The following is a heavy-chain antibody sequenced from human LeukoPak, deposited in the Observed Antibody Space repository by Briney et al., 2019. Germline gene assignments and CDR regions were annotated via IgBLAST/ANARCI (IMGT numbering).Heavy chain of an antibody. Sequence: SETLSLTCTVSGGSISSFYWSWIRQPPGKGLEWIGHIYYTGSTNYNPSLKSRVTISVDTSKNQFSLKLSSVTAADTAVYYCARLQYSSGWPHFDYWGQGNLVTVSS. CDR3: ARLQYSSGWPHFDY. D-gene: IGHD6-19*01. V-gene: IGHV4-59*01. J-gene: IGHJ4*02. CDR1: GGSISSFY. CDR2: IYYTGST.